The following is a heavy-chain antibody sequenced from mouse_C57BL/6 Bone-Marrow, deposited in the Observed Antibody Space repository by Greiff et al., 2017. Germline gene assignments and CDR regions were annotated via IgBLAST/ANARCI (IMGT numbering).Heavy chain of an antibody. CDR2: IYPRSGNT. V-gene: IGHV1-81*01. Sequence: QVQLQQSGAELARPGASVKLSCKASGYTFTSYGISWVKQRTGQGLEWIGEIYPRSGNTYYNEKFKGKATLTADKSSSTAYMELRSLTSEDSAVYFCARGPYYSNPFDYWGQGTTLTVSS. CDR3: ARGPYYSNPFDY. CDR1: GYTFTSYG. J-gene: IGHJ2*01. D-gene: IGHD2-5*01.